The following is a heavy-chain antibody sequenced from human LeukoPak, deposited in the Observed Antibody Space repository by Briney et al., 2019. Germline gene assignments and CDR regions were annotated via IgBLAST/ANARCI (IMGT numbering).Heavy chain of an antibody. CDR1: GFAFSNYG. D-gene: IGHD1/OR15-1a*01. CDR2: IWFDGSDK. V-gene: IGHV3-33*01. CDR3: ARDPANTRSL. J-gene: IGHJ3*01. Sequence: PGGSLRLSCAASGFAFSNYGMHWVRQAPGKGLEWVAVIWFDGSDKYYVDSVKGRFTISRDNSKNTLYLQMNSLRAEDTAVYYCARDPANTRSLWGQGTMVTVSS.